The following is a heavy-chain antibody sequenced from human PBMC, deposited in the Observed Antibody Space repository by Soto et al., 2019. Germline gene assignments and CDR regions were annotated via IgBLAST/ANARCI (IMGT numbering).Heavy chain of an antibody. CDR3: ARHSGSSWYRYYYYYYMDV. D-gene: IGHD6-13*01. CDR1: GYTFTSYD. CDR2: MNPNSGNT. J-gene: IGHJ6*03. Sequence: ASVKVSCKASGYTFTSYDINWVRQATGQGLEWMGWMNPNSGNTGYAQKFQGRVTMTRNTSISTAYMELSSLRSEDTAVYYCARHSGSSWYRYYYYYYMDVWGKGTTVTV. V-gene: IGHV1-8*01.